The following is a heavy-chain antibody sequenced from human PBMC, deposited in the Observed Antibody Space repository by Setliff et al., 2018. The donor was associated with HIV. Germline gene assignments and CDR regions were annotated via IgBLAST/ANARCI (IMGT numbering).Heavy chain of an antibody. V-gene: IGHV4-39*07. CDR2: IYYSGTT. CDR3: ASPKEGYYYGSGTNVREYYGMDV. D-gene: IGHD3-10*01. CDR1: GGSISSSSYY. Sequence: PSETLSLTCTVSGGSISSSSYYWGWIRQPPGKGLEWSGGIYYSGTTYYNPSLKSRITISVDTSKNQFSLKVNSVTAADTAVYYCASPKEGYYYGSGTNVREYYGMDVWGQGTTVTVSS. J-gene: IGHJ6*02.